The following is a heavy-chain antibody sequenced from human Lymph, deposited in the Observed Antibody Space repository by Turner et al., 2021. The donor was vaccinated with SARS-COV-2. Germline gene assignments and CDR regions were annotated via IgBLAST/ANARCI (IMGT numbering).Heavy chain of an antibody. Sequence: QVQLVQSGAEVKNPGSSVKVSCKASGGTFSSYAISWVRQAPGQGLEWMGGIIPMRDIANYAQKFQCRVTITADKSTSTAYMELSSLRSEDTAVYYCARDVTGPLGYWGQGTLVTVSS. V-gene: IGHV1-69*10. D-gene: IGHD1-20*01. J-gene: IGHJ4*02. CDR1: GGTFSSYA. CDR2: IIPMRDIA. CDR3: ARDVTGPLGY.